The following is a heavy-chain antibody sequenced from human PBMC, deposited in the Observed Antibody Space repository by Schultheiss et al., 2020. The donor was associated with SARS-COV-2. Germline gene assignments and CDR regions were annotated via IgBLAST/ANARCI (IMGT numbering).Heavy chain of an antibody. CDR1: GFTFSSYG. CDR2: IKQDGSEK. J-gene: IGHJ5*02. D-gene: IGHD5-12*01. CDR3: AILVATGGFDP. Sequence: GESLKISCAASGFTFSSYGMHWVRQAPGKGLEWVANIKQDGSEKYYVDSVKGRFTISRHNSKNTLYLQMNSLRAEDTAVYYCAILVATGGFDPWGQGTLVTVSS. V-gene: IGHV3-7*03.